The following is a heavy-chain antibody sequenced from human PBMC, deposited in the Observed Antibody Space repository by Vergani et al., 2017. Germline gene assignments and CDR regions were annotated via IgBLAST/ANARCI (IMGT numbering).Heavy chain of an antibody. CDR2: MNPNSGNT. D-gene: IGHD1-1*01. Sequence: QVQLVQSGAEVKKPGSSVKVSCKASGGTFSSYTISWVRQATGQGLEWMGWMNPNSGNTGYAQKFQGRVTMTRNTSISTAYMELSSLRSEDTAVYYCARETGTTGGNWFDPWGQGTLVTVSS. CDR3: ARETGTTGGNWFDP. V-gene: IGHV1-8*02. J-gene: IGHJ5*02. CDR1: GGTFSSYT.